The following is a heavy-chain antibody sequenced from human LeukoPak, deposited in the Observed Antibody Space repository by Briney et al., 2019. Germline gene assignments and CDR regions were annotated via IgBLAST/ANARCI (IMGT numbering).Heavy chain of an antibody. D-gene: IGHD3-10*01. Sequence: ASVKVSCKASGGTFSSYAISWVRQAPGQGLEWMGRIIPILGIANYAQKFQDRVTITADKSTSTAYMELSSLRSEDTAVYYCAREGLHYGSGSYYHGPFDYWGQGTLVTVSS. CDR3: AREGLHYGSGSYYHGPFDY. CDR2: IIPILGIA. V-gene: IGHV1-69*04. CDR1: GGTFSSYA. J-gene: IGHJ4*02.